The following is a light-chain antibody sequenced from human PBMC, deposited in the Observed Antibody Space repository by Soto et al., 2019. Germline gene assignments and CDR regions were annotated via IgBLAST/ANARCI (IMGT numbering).Light chain of an antibody. CDR1: KNVTIY. CDR2: DAS. CDR3: QQRSNAWT. J-gene: IGKJ1*01. Sequence: EIVLTQSPATLSLSPGERATLSYRASKNVTIYLAWYQQKPGHAPRLLIYDASNRATGIPARFSGSGSGTDFTLTISSLEPEDFAFYYCQQRSNAWTFGQGTKVEIK. V-gene: IGKV3-11*01.